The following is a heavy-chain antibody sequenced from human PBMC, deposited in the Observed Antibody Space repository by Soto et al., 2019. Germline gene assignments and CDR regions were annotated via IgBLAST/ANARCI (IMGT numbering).Heavy chain of an antibody. D-gene: IGHD2-15*01. Sequence: GESLKISCKGFGYSFSTYCIGGVRQMPGKGLEWMGIIYPGDSDTRYSPSFQGQITISAEKSISTAYLHWSSLKASDTALYYCATLGYSSGGAGRWGQGTLVPVSS. CDR3: ATLGYSSGGAGR. V-gene: IGHV5-51*01. J-gene: IGHJ4*02. CDR1: GYSFSTYC. CDR2: IYPGDSDT.